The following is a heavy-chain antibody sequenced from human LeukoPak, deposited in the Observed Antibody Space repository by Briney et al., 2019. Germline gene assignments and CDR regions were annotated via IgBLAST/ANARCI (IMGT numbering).Heavy chain of an antibody. CDR2: IYYSGST. Sequence: SETLSLTCTVSGGSISSYYWSWIRQPPGKGLEWIGYIYYSGSTNYNPSLKSRVTIPVDTSKNQFSLKLSSVTAADTAVYYCARHYYDSSGYYWAYYYGMDVWGQGTTVTVSS. D-gene: IGHD3-22*01. J-gene: IGHJ6*02. CDR3: ARHYYDSSGYYWAYYYGMDV. CDR1: GGSISSYY. V-gene: IGHV4-59*08.